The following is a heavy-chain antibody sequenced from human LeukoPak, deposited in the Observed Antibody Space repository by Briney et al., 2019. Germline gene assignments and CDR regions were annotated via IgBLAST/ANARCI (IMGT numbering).Heavy chain of an antibody. D-gene: IGHD3-10*01. CDR1: GGSFSGYY. J-gene: IGHJ4*02. CDR2: INHSGST. CDR3: ARGPDYYGSGSLPQNFDY. V-gene: IGHV4-34*01. Sequence: PSETLSLTCAVYGGSFSGYYWSRIRQPPGKGLEWIGEINHSGSTNYNPSLKSRVTISVDTSKNQFSLKLSSVTAADTAVYYCARGPDYYGSGSLPQNFDYWGQGTLVTVSS.